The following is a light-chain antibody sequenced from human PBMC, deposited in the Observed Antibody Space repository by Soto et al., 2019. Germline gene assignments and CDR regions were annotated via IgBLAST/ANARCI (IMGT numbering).Light chain of an antibody. V-gene: IGKV1-5*03. CDR3: QHYYSYSDA. Sequence: DIQMTQSPSTLSGSVGDRVTITCRASQTISSWLAWYQQKPGKAPKLLIYKASTLKSGVPSRSSGSGSGTEFTLTISSLQPDDFATYYCQHYYSYSDAFGQGTKVDIK. J-gene: IGKJ1*01. CDR1: QTISSW. CDR2: KAS.